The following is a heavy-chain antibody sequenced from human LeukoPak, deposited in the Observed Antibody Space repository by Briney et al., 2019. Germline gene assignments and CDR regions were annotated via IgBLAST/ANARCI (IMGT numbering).Heavy chain of an antibody. CDR2: IYPCDSDT. Sequence: GEALKISCKGSRYSFTSYGIGWVRQMPGKGLEWMGIIYPCDSDTRYSPSFQGQVTISADKSISTAYLQWRSLKASDTAMYYCARRVSSSGFDAFDVWDQGTMVTVSS. CDR3: ARRVSSSGFDAFDV. J-gene: IGHJ3*01. V-gene: IGHV5-51*01. CDR1: RYSFTSYG. D-gene: IGHD5-12*01.